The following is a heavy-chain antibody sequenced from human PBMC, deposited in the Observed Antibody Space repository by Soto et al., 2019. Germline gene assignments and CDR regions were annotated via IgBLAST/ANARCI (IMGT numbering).Heavy chain of an antibody. V-gene: IGHV4-59*12. CDR3: ARSRYGAVTNPYYFDY. D-gene: IGHD4-17*01. CDR2: INYSGST. Sequence: QVQLQESGPGLVKPSETLSLICTVSGGSISTYYWSWIRQPPGKGLEWIGYINYSGSTNYNPSLMSRVSISIDTYKNQCSLRLSSVTAADTAVYYCARSRYGAVTNPYYFDYWGQGTLVSVSS. CDR1: GGSISTYY. J-gene: IGHJ4*02.